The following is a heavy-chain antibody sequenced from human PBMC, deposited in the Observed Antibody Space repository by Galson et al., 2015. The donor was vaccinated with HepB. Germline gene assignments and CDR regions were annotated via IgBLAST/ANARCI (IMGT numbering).Heavy chain of an antibody. V-gene: IGHV3-30-3*01. CDR2: ISYDGSNK. CDR3: ARAGFIVYDSSGYCDY. Sequence: SLRLSCAASGFTFSSYAMHWVRQAPGKGLEWVAVISYDGSNKYYADSVKGRFTISRDNSKNTLYLQMNSLRAEDTAVYYCARAGFIVYDSSGYCDYWGQGTLVTVSS. D-gene: IGHD3-22*01. J-gene: IGHJ4*02. CDR1: GFTFSSYA.